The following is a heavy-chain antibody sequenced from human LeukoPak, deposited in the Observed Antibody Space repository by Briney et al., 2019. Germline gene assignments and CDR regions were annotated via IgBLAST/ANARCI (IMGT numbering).Heavy chain of an antibody. CDR2: IYYSGST. D-gene: IGHD4-17*01. CDR3: ARVIDGDHIYYYYYMDV. Sequence: PSETLSLTCTVSGGSISSSSYYWGWIRQPPGKGLEWIGSIYYSGSTYYNPSLKSRVTISVDTSKNQFSLKLSSVTAADTAVYYCARVIDGDHIYYYYYMDVWGKGTTVTVSS. J-gene: IGHJ6*03. CDR1: GGSISSSSYY. V-gene: IGHV4-39*07.